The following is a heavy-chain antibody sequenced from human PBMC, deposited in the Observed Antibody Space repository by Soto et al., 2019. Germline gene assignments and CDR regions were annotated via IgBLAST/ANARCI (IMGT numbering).Heavy chain of an antibody. CDR1: GGSISSGGYY. Sequence: QVQLQESGPGLVKPSQTLSLTCTVSGGSISSGGYYWSWIRQHPGKGLEWIGYIYYSGSTHYNPSLKRRVTISVDTSKNQFSLKLSSVTAADTAVYYCARDSGGYNPFDYWGQGTLVTVSS. CDR2: IYYSGST. D-gene: IGHD2-15*01. CDR3: ARDSGGYNPFDY. J-gene: IGHJ4*02. V-gene: IGHV4-31*03.